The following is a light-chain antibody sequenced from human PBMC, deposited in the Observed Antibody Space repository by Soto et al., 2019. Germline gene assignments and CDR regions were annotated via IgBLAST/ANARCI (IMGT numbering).Light chain of an antibody. J-gene: IGKJ5*01. CDR2: GAS. V-gene: IGKV3-15*01. Sequence: ETLLTLSPATLSLSPGERATLSCRASESVGSFLAWYRQKPGQAPRLLFYGASTRATGIPARFSGSGSGTEFTLTISSLQSEDFAVYYCQQYNDWPITFGEGTRLEI. CDR3: QQYNDWPIT. CDR1: ESVGSF.